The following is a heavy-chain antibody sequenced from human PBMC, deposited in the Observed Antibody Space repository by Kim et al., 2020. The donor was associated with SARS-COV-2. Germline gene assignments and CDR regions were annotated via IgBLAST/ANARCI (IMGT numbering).Heavy chain of an antibody. CDR1: GGSISSSSYY. V-gene: IGHV4-39*02. J-gene: IGHJ4*02. CDR3: ARDEMATIYGY. Sequence: SETLSLTCTVSGGSISSSSYYWGWIRQPPGKGLEWIGSIYYSGSTYYNPSLKSRVTISVDTSKNQFSLKLSSVTAADTAVYYCARDEMATIYGYWGQGTL. CDR2: IYYSGST. D-gene: IGHD5-12*01.